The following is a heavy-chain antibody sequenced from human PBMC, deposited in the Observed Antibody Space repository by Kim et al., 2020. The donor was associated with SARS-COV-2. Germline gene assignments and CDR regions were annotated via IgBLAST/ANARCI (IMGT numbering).Heavy chain of an antibody. V-gene: IGHV3-30*18. CDR1: GFTFSIYG. CDR3: AKVHSAYGITYYYYDMDV. J-gene: IGHJ6*01. D-gene: IGHD5-12*01. Sequence: GGSLRLSCAASGFTFSIYGMHWVRQAPGKGLEWVAVISYDGSNKYYVDSVKGRFTISRDNSKNTLYLQMNSLRAEDTAVYYCAKVHSAYGITYYYYDMDV. CDR2: ISYDGSNK.